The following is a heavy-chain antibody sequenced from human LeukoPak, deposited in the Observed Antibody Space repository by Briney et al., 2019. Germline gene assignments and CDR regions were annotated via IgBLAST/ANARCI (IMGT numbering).Heavy chain of an antibody. CDR2: INPNSGGT. J-gene: IGHJ4*02. CDR1: GYTFTGYY. V-gene: IGHV1-2*02. D-gene: IGHD2-2*01. Sequence: ASVKVSCKASGYTFTGYYMHWVRQAPGQGLEWMGWINPNSGGTNYAQKFQGRVTMTRDTSISTAYMELSRLRSDDTAVYYCATHGGFFSGTSCPSPPFDNGGRGPLVTVSS. CDR3: ATHGGFFSGTSCPSPPFDN.